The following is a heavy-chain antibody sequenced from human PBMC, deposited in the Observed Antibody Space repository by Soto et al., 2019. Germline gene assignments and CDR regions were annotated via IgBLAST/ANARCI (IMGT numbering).Heavy chain of an antibody. J-gene: IGHJ6*02. Sequence: GGSLRLSCAASGVTFSDYHMHWVRQAPGKGLEWVALIWYDGGTKYYADSVKGRFTISRDNSNNTLYLQMNSLRAEDTAVYNCARGRSGRSSYSYYGMDVWGQGTTVTVSS. CDR1: GVTFSDYH. D-gene: IGHD6-6*01. V-gene: IGHV3-33*01. CDR3: ARGRSGRSSYSYYGMDV. CDR2: IWYDGGTK.